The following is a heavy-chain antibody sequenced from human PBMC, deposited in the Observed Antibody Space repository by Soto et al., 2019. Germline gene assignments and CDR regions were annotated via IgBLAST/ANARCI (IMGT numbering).Heavy chain of an antibody. CDR2: IYYSGST. D-gene: IGHD2-21*02. Sequence: KASETLSLTCTVSGGSISSGGYYWSWIRQHPGKGLEWIGYIYYSGSTYYNPSLKSRVTISVDTSKNQFSLKLSSVTAADTAVYYCARDASDCGGDCYSSSAFDIWGQGTMVTVSS. V-gene: IGHV4-31*03. CDR1: GGSISSGGYY. CDR3: ARDASDCGGDCYSSSAFDI. J-gene: IGHJ3*02.